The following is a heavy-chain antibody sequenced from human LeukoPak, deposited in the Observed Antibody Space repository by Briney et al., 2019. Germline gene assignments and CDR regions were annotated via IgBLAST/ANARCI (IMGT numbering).Heavy chain of an antibody. Sequence: PSETLSLTCTVSGGSISSKSYYWRWIRQPAGQGLEWIGRIYTSGSTDYNPSLKSRVTISRDTSKNEFSLILSSLTAADTAVYYCARDSPPAYCSSGSCYFDPWGQGTLVTVSS. J-gene: IGHJ4*02. D-gene: IGHD2-15*01. CDR3: ARDSPPAYCSSGSCYFDP. V-gene: IGHV4-61*02. CDR2: IYTSGST. CDR1: GGSISSKSYY.